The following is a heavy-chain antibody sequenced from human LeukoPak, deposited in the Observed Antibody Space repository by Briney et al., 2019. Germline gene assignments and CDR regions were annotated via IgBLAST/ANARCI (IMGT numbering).Heavy chain of an antibody. Sequence: SETLSLTCTVSGGSISSYYWSWIRQPPGKGLEWIGYIYYSGSTNHNPSLKSRVTISVDTSKNQFSLKLSSVTAADTAVYYCARDVYGDYEDGAHAFDIWGQGTMVTVSS. J-gene: IGHJ3*02. CDR1: GGSISSYY. CDR2: IYYSGST. D-gene: IGHD4-17*01. V-gene: IGHV4-59*12. CDR3: ARDVYGDYEDGAHAFDI.